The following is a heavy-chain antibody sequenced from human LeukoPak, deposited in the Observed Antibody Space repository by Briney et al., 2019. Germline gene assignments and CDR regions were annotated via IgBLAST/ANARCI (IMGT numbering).Heavy chain of an antibody. CDR2: IYYSGST. V-gene: IGHV4-30-4*01. D-gene: IGHD1-14*01. CDR1: GGSISSGDYY. Sequence: SQTLSLTCTVSGGSISSGDYYWGWVRQPPGTGLEWIGYIYYSGSTYYNPSLKSRVTISVDTSKNQFSLKLSSVTAADTAVYYCARVNRRIDAFDIWGQGTMVTVSS. CDR3: ARVNRRIDAFDI. J-gene: IGHJ3*02.